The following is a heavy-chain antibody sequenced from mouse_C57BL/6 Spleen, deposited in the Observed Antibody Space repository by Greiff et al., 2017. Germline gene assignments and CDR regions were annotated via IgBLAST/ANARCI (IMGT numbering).Heavy chain of an antibody. D-gene: IGHD1-1*01. V-gene: IGHV1-22*01. CDR2: INPNNGGT. J-gene: IGHJ3*01. CDR3: ARSKSSSYVWFAY. CDR1: GYTFTDYN. Sequence: EVKLQESGPELVKLGASVKMSCKASGYTFTDYNMHWVKQSHGKSLEWIGYINPNNGGTSYNQKFKGKATLTVNKSSSTAYMELRSLTSEDSAVYYWARSKSSSYVWFAYWGQGTLVTVSA.